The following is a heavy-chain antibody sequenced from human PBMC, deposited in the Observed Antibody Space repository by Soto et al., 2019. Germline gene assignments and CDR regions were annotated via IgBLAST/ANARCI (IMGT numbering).Heavy chain of an antibody. D-gene: IGHD4-17*01. J-gene: IGHJ2*01. Sequence: QVQLVQSGAEVKKTGASVKVSCKASGGTFSSYAISWVRQAPGQGLECMGGITPLFGTANYAQKFQGRVTITADESTSTAYMELSSLRYEDTAVYYCARVSSTWIDDADYKPYWYFDLWGRGTLVTVSS. V-gene: IGHV1-69*01. CDR1: GGTFSSYA. CDR3: ARVSSTWIDDADYKPYWYFDL. CDR2: ITPLFGTA.